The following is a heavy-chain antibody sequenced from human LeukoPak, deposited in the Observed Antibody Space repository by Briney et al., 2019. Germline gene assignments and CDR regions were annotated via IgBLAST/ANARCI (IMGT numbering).Heavy chain of an antibody. V-gene: IGHV3-9*01. Sequence: GRSLRLSCAGSGFIFNNYAMHWVRQPPGKGLEWVSGISWNSGSIDYADSVKGRFTISRDNAKNSLYLQMDSLRVEDTAFYYCAKDNRRHYTSGPNPDSLHWGQGALVTVSS. CDR3: AKDNRRHYTSGPNPDSLH. D-gene: IGHD6-19*01. CDR2: ISWNSGSI. CDR1: GFIFNNYA. J-gene: IGHJ4*02.